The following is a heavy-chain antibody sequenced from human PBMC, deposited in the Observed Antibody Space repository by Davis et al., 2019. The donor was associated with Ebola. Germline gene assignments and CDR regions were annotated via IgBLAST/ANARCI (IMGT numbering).Heavy chain of an antibody. J-gene: IGHJ5*02. CDR1: GFTFSGSA. CDR2: IRSKANSYAT. V-gene: IGHV3-73*01. Sequence: GESLKISCAASGFTFSGSAMHWVRQASGKGLEWVGRIRSKANSYATAYAASVKGRFTISRDDSKNTAYLQMNSLRAEDTAVYYCARVRTGYYYDSSDSPSWFDPWGQGTLVTVSS. CDR3: ARVRTGYYYDSSDSPSWFDP. D-gene: IGHD3-22*01.